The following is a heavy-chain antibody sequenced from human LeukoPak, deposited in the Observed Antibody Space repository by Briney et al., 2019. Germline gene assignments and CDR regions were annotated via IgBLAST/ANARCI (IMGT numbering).Heavy chain of an antibody. CDR3: GRSYSGYDLFDY. D-gene: IGHD5-12*01. J-gene: IGHJ4*02. CDR2: IYSGGST. CDR1: GFTVSSNY. Sequence: PGGSLRLSCAASGFTVSSNYMSWVRQAPGKGLEWVSVIYSGGSTYYADSVKGRFTISRDNSKNTLYLQMNSLRAEDTAVYYCGRSYSGYDLFDYWGQGTLVTVSS. V-gene: IGHV3-53*01.